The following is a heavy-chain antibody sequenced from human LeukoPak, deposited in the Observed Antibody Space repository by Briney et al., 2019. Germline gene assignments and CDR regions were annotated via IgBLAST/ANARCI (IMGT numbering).Heavy chain of an antibody. CDR2: IYSGGDA. V-gene: IGHV3-66*01. Sequence: PGGSLRLSCAASGFTVSSNYMSWVRQAPGKGLDWVSVIYSGGDAFHADSAKGRFTISRDNSKNTLYLQMNSLRAEDTAVYFCAGRASGTSGYYSNYFDYWGQGTLVTVSS. CDR1: GFTVSSNY. CDR3: AGRASGTSGYYSNYFDY. D-gene: IGHD3-22*01. J-gene: IGHJ4*02.